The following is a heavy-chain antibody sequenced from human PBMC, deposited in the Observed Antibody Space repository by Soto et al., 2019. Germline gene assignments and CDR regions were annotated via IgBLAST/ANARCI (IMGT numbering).Heavy chain of an antibody. Sequence: EVQLLESGGGLVQPGGSLRLSCVASGFSFGTYAMTWVRQVPGKGLEWVSTISGGIGSTFYADSVKGRFTISRDISKKMLFLHMNGLRGEDTGTYYCAKGGARYFDSWGRGTLVTVSS. CDR2: ISGGIGST. V-gene: IGHV3-23*01. J-gene: IGHJ4*02. D-gene: IGHD1-26*01. CDR3: AKGGARYFDS. CDR1: GFSFGTYA.